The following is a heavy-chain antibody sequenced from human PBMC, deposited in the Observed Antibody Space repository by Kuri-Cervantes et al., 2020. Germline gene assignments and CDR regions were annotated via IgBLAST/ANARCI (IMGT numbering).Heavy chain of an antibody. CDR2: IYYSGST. D-gene: IGHD5-18*01. V-gene: IGHV4-30-4*01. Sequence: SETLSLTCTVSGGSISSGDYYWSWIRQPPGKGLEWIGYIYYSGSTNYNPSLKSRVTISVDTSKNQFSLKLSSVTAADTAVYYCARVLNEVSSYGYRYYFDYWGQGTLVTVSS. CDR3: ARVLNEVSSYGYRYYFDY. J-gene: IGHJ4*02. CDR1: GGSISSGDYY.